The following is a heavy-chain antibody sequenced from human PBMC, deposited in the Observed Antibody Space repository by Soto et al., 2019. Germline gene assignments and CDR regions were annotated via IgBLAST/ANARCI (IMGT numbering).Heavy chain of an antibody. V-gene: IGHV4-38-2*01. D-gene: IGHD6-19*01. CDR2: IYHSGST. CDR3: ARVSGWYYYYGMDV. J-gene: IGHJ6*02. CDR1: GYSISSGYY. Sequence: PSETLSLTCAVSGYSISSGYYWGWIRQPPGKGLEWIGSIYHSGSTYYNPSLKSRVTISVDTSKNQFSLKLSSVTAADTAVYYCARVSGWYYYYGMDVWGQGTTVTVSS.